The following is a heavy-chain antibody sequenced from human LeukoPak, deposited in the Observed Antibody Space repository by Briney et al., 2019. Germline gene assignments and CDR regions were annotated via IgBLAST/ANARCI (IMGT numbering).Heavy chain of an antibody. D-gene: IGHD3-9*01. V-gene: IGHV1-69*05. CDR1: GGTFSSYA. CDR2: IIPIFGTA. CDR3: ARGGGRSYDILTGYYNY. J-gene: IGHJ4*02. Sequence: SVKVSCKASGGTFSSYAISWVRQAPGQGLEWMGGIIPIFGTANYAQKFQGRVTITTDESTSTAYMELSSLRSEDTAVYYCARGGGRSYDILTGYYNYWGQGTLVTVSS.